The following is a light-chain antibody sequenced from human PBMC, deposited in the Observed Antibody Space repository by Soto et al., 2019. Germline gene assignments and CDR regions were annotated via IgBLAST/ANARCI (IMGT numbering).Light chain of an antibody. J-gene: IGKJ5*01. CDR1: QSIGSSY. Sequence: VLTLSPGTLSLSPGERATLSCRASQSIGSSYLAWYQQKPGRAPRLLIYGASSRATGIPDRFSGGGSGTDFSLTISRLDPEDFVVYYCQQYSSSPIPFGQGTRLEIK. V-gene: IGKV3-20*01. CDR2: GAS. CDR3: QQYSSSPIP.